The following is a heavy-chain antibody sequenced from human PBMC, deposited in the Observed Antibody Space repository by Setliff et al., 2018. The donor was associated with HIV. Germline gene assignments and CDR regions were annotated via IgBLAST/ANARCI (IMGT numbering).Heavy chain of an antibody. J-gene: IGHJ6*03. Sequence: LRLSCTASGFRFGDYALTWVRQAPGKGLEWVGFIRSKAYSGTTEYAASVKGRFIISRDDSGNIAYLQMNTLTTEDTALYYCARGGRGDSYYYYMDVWGKGTTVTVSS. CDR3: ARGGRGDSYYYYMDV. V-gene: IGHV3-49*04. CDR2: IRSKAYSGTT. CDR1: GFRFGDYA. D-gene: IGHD3-10*01.